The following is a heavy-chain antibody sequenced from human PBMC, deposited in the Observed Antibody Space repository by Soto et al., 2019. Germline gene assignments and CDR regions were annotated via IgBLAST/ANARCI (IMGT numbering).Heavy chain of an antibody. D-gene: IGHD5-18*01. J-gene: IGHJ6*03. V-gene: IGHV3-53*04. CDR1: GFTVSSNY. Sequence: GSLRLSCAASGFTVSSNYMSWVRQAPGKGLEWVSVIYSGGSTYYADSVKGRFTISRHNSKNTLYLQMNSLRAEDTAVYYCARTGNGYVHYMDVWGKGTTVTVSS. CDR2: IYSGGST. CDR3: ARTGNGYVHYMDV.